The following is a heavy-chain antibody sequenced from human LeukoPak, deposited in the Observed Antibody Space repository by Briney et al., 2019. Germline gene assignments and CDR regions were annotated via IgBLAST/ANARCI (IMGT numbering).Heavy chain of an antibody. CDR3: ARQYIVVVQSWYFDL. CDR1: GGSISSSSYY. J-gene: IGHJ2*01. CDR2: IYYSGST. D-gene: IGHD2-2*01. Sequence: SETLSLTCTVSGGSISSSSYYWGWISQPPGKGLEWIGSIYYSGSTYYNPSLKSRVTISVDTSKNQFSLKLSSVTAADTAVYYCARQYIVVVQSWYFDLWGRGTLVTVSS. V-gene: IGHV4-39*01.